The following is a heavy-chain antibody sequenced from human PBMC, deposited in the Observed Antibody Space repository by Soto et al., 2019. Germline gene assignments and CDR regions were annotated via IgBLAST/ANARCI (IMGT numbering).Heavy chain of an antibody. CDR2: TYWDDDK. CDR1: GLSLSTTGVG. V-gene: IGHV2-5*02. J-gene: IGHJ6*02. Sequence: QITLKESGPTLVKPTQTLTLTCTFSGLSLSTTGVGVGWIRQPPGKALEWLALTYWDDDKRYSPSLKSRLTVTTEPSTSQVVLALSNMDPWDTAAYYGVKSLFGGDCFLSYSSHSYYGLGVWGQGTTVTVSS. D-gene: IGHD2-21*02. CDR3: VKSLFGGDCFLSYSSHSYYGLGV.